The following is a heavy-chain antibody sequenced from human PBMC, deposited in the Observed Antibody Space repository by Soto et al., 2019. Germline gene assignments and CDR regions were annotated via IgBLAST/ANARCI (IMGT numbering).Heavy chain of an antibody. V-gene: IGHV3-11*01. CDR2: ISSSGSTI. D-gene: IGHD3-10*01. J-gene: IGHJ6*02. Sequence: QVPLVESGGGLVKPGGSLRLSCAASGFTFSDYYMSWIRQAPGKGLEWVSYISSSGSTIYYADSVKGRFTISRDNAKNSLYLQMNSLRAEDTAVYYCAREEVRGVTYYYYYGMDVWGQGTTVTVSS. CDR1: GFTFSDYY. CDR3: AREEVRGVTYYYYYGMDV.